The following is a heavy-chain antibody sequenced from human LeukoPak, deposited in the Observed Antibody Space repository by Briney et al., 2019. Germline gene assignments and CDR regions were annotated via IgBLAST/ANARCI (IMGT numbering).Heavy chain of an antibody. Sequence: SETLSLTCTGSGGSISSYYWSWIRQPPGKGLEWIGYIYYSGSTNYNPSLKSRVTISEDTSKNQFSLKLSSVTAADTAVYYCARSHPPAYSSSWFRSFDIWGQGTMVTVSS. D-gene: IGHD6-13*01. V-gene: IGHV4-59*01. J-gene: IGHJ3*02. CDR3: ARSHPPAYSSSWFRSFDI. CDR2: IYYSGST. CDR1: GGSISSYY.